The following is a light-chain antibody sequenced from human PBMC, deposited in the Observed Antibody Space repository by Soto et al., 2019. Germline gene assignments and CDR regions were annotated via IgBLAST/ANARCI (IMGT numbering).Light chain of an antibody. J-gene: IGKJ5*01. CDR2: AVS. Sequence: DIQMTQSPSSVSASVGDRVTITCRASQGINSWLAWYQQKPGKAPKLLIYAVSSLQSGVPSRFSGSRSGPDFALTISSLEPEDFATYYCQQANICPITFGQGTRREIK. V-gene: IGKV1D-12*01. CDR1: QGINSW. CDR3: QQANICPIT.